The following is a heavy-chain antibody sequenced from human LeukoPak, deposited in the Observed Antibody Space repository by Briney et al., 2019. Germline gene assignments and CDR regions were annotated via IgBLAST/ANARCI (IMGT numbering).Heavy chain of an antibody. CDR3: TRDMEYPGAGFDY. CDR2: VYSSGST. CDR1: GDFISRSSYF. D-gene: IGHD3-3*01. J-gene: IGHJ4*02. Sequence: SETLSLTCTVSGDFISRSSYFWAWIRQPPGKGLEWIGSVYSSGSTYYNPSLRSQITISVDTSKNQFSLKLTSVAAADTAMYYCTRDMEYPGAGFDYWGQGTLVTVSS. V-gene: IGHV4-39*07.